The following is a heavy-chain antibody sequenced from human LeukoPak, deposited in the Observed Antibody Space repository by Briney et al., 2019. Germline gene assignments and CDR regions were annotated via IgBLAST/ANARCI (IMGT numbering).Heavy chain of an antibody. D-gene: IGHD3-22*01. J-gene: IGHJ4*02. CDR3: ARDLYRIVVVPHYFDY. Sequence: GRSLRLSCAAPGFTFSSYGMHWVRQAPGKGLEWVAVISYDGSNKYYADSVKGRFTISRDNSKNTLYLQMNSLRAEDTAVYYCARDLYRIVVVPHYFDYWGQGTLVTVSS. V-gene: IGHV3-30*03. CDR1: GFTFSSYG. CDR2: ISYDGSNK.